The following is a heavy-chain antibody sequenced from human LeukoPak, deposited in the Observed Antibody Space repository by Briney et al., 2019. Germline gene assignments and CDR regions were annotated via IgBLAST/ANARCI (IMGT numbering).Heavy chain of an antibody. CDR3: ARDWVSQNYYHFYMDV. Sequence: ASVKVSCKASGYTFTTYGISWVRQAPGQGLEWLGWISAYNGYTNYAQKLQDRVTMTTDTSTATAYMELRSLRSDDTAVYYCARDWVSQNYYHFYMDVWGKGTTVTVSS. CDR1: GYTFTTYG. CDR2: ISAYNGYT. D-gene: IGHD3-16*01. J-gene: IGHJ6*03. V-gene: IGHV1-18*01.